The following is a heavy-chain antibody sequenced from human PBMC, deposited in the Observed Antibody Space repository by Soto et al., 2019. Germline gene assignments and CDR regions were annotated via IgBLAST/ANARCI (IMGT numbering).Heavy chain of an antibody. CDR3: AADYYYYMDV. CDR1: GYTFTSYA. V-gene: IGHV1-58*02. CDR2: IVVGSGNT. Sequence: GASVKVSCKASGYTFTSYAMHWVRQARGQRLEWIGWIVVGSGNTNYAQKFQERVTITRYMSTSTAYMELSSLRSEDTAVYYCAADYYYYMDVWGKGTTVTVSS. J-gene: IGHJ6*03.